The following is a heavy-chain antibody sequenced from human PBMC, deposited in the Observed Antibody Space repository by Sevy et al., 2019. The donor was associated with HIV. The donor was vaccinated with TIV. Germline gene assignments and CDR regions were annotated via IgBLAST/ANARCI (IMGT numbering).Heavy chain of an antibody. CDR3: TTDHESASVTAMVYYYYYGMDV. CDR1: GFTFSNAW. CDR2: IKSKTDGGTT. D-gene: IGHD5-18*01. Sequence: GGSLRLSCAASGFTFSNAWMSWVRQAPGKGLEWVGRIKSKTDGGTTDYAAPVKGRFTISRDDSKNTLYLQMNSLKTEDTAVYYCTTDHESASVTAMVYYYYYGMDVWGQGTTVTVSS. V-gene: IGHV3-15*01. J-gene: IGHJ6*02.